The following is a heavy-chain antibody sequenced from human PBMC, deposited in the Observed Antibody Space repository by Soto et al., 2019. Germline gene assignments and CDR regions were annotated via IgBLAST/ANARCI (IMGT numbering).Heavy chain of an antibody. J-gene: IGHJ3*01. D-gene: IGHD2-8*01. CDR1: AVSISTINYY. Sequence: QVQLQESGPGLVRPSPTLSLTCTVSAVSISTINYYWSWIRQHPEKGLEWIGYISYSGSTCYHSSLNSRGTISLDTSKKQLSLTLTSVTAADTAVYYCARSSQWDGFDPWGQGTMVTVSS. CDR2: ISYSGST. CDR3: ARSSQWDGFDP. V-gene: IGHV4-31*03.